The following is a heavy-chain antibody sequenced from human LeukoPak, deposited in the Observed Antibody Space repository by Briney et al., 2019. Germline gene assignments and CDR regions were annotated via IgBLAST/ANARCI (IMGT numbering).Heavy chain of an antibody. V-gene: IGHV4-59*08. CDR1: GDSISSYY. D-gene: IGHD5/OR15-5a*01. Sequence: SETLSLTCTVSGDSISSYYWSWIRQPPGKGLEWMGDIYYSGSIDYNPSLKSRVTISVDTSKNQFSLKVSSVTAADTAVYYCARHGPLYEYFYYNMDVWGQGTTVTVSS. J-gene: IGHJ6*02. CDR3: ARHGPLYEYFYYNMDV. CDR2: IYYSGSI.